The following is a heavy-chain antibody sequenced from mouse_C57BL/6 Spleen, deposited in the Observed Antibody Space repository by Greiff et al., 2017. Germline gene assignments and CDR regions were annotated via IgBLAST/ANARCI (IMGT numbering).Heavy chain of an antibody. V-gene: IGHV2-6-1*01. CDR1: GFSLTSHG. CDR2: TWSDGST. J-gene: IGHJ2*01. Sequence: VMLVESGPGLVAPSQRLSITCTVPGFSLTSHGVHWVRQPPGTGLEWLVVTWSDGSTTHHSALKSRLSISKDNSKSQVFLKMNSLPTDDTAMYYCARQNYYGYYFDYRGQGTTLTVSS. D-gene: IGHD1-1*01. CDR3: ARQNYYGYYFDY.